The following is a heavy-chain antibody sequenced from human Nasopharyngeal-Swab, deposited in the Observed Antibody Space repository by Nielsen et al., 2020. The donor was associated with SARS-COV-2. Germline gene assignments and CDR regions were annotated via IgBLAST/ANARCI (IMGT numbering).Heavy chain of an antibody. Sequence: GGSLRLSCAASGFTLTNHGMHWVRQAPGRGLEWVAVISYEGSLKNYADSVKGRFTIARDNSKSTVYLQMNRLRVEDTAVYYCAKRGAFLEILTGYPPIDYWGVGTLVIVSS. J-gene: IGHJ4*02. D-gene: IGHD3-9*01. CDR2: ISYEGSLK. CDR1: GFTLTNHG. V-gene: IGHV3-30*18. CDR3: AKRGAFLEILTGYPPIDY.